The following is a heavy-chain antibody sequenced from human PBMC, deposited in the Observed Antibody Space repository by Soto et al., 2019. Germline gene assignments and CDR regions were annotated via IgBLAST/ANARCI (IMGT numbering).Heavy chain of an antibody. D-gene: IGHD1-26*01. Sequence: GGSLRLSCTASGFTFDDYAMHWVRQAPGKGLEWVSGISWNSGSIGYADSVKGRFTISRDNAKNSLYLQMNSLRAEDTALYYCAKGSGSPWYYGMDVWGQGTTVTVSS. CDR3: AKGSGSPWYYGMDV. V-gene: IGHV3-9*01. J-gene: IGHJ6*02. CDR1: GFTFDDYA. CDR2: ISWNSGSI.